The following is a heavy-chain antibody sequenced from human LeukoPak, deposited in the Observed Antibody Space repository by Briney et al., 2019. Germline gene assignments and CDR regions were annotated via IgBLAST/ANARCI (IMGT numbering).Heavy chain of an antibody. D-gene: IGHD2-15*01. V-gene: IGHV3-7*01. CDR2: IKQDGSQK. J-gene: IGHJ4*02. CDR1: GFTLSNHW. CDR3: VRDRGYCSGGTCYALWDY. Sequence: GGSLRLSCAASGFTLSNHWMSWVRQAPGKGLEWVANIKQDGSQKYYVDSVKGRFTISRDNAKNSMYLQMNSLRAEDTAMYYCVRDRGYCSGGTCYALWDYWGQGTLVTVSS.